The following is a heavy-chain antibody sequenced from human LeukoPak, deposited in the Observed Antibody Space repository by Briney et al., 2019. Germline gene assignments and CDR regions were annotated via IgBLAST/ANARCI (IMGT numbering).Heavy chain of an antibody. CDR2: ISGSGGST. Sequence: GGSLRLSCAASGFTFSSYAMSWVRQAPGKGLEWVSAISGSGGSTYYADSVKGRFTISRDNSKNTLYLQMNSLRAEDTAVYYCAKHTVTTGSVYWYFDLWGRGTLVTVSS. V-gene: IGHV3-23*01. CDR1: GFTFSSYA. CDR3: AKHTVTTGSVYWYFDL. J-gene: IGHJ2*01. D-gene: IGHD4-17*01.